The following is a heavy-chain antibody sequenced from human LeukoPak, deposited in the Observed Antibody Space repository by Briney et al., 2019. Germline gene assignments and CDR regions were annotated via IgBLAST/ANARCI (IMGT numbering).Heavy chain of an antibody. CDR3: ARDRGGNFDY. Sequence: PGGPLRLSCAASEFTFSDYTMNWVRQAPGKGLEWVSSISSSSSYIYYADSVKGRFTISRDNAKSSLFLQMNSLRAEDTAVYYCARDRGGNFDYWGQGTLVTVSS. CDR1: EFTFSDYT. V-gene: IGHV3-21*01. CDR2: ISSSSSYI. J-gene: IGHJ4*02. D-gene: IGHD4-23*01.